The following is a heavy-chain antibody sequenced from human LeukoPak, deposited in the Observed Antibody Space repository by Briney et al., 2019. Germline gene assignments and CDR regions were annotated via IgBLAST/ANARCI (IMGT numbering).Heavy chain of an antibody. CDR3: ARGSTMFRGSTEDPVYGLDY. V-gene: IGHV1-46*02. Sequence: GASVKVSCKTSGYRFKDDYMQWVRQAPGQGLEWMGIINPSGGSTSYAQKFQGRVTMTRDMSTNTVYMELSSLRSEDTAVYYCARGSTMFRGSTEDPVYGLDYWGQGTLVTVSS. CDR2: INPSGGST. D-gene: IGHD3-10*01. CDR1: GYRFKDDY. J-gene: IGHJ4*02.